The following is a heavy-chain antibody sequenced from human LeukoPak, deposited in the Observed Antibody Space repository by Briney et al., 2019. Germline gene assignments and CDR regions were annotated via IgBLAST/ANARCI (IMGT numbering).Heavy chain of an antibody. CDR2: MYHSGNT. CDR3: ARGTTGWGFDP. CDR1: GDSISTPYY. V-gene: IGHV4-38-2*02. D-gene: IGHD1-14*01. J-gene: IGHJ5*02. Sequence: SETLSLTCTVSGDSISTPYYWGWIRQPPGKGLEWIGSMYHSGNTYYNPSLKSRLIISVDTSKNQFSLKLSSVTAADTAVYYCARGTTGWGFDPWGQGTLVTVSS.